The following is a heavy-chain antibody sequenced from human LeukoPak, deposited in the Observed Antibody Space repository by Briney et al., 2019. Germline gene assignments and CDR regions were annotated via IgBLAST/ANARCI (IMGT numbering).Heavy chain of an antibody. D-gene: IGHD6-13*01. Sequence: NPSETLSLTCSVSGYSITSDYYWAWIRQPPGKGLEWIASIYHRGNAYYNPSLKSRVTISVDSSKNQFSLRLSSVTAADTAIYYCAREGTDRINWYHWFDPWGQGTLVSVSS. CDR3: AREGTDRINWYHWFDP. J-gene: IGHJ5*02. CDR1: GYSITSDYY. V-gene: IGHV4-38-2*02. CDR2: IYHRGNA.